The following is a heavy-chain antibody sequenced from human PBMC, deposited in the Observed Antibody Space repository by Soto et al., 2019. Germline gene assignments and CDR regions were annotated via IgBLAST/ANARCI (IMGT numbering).Heavy chain of an antibody. Sequence: GGSLRLSCAASGFTFSSYAMGWVRQAPGKGLEWVSTFGITGGDTYYADSVKGRFFISRDDSKYTLHLQMNSLRAEDTAVYHCAKLGSQLLSYYGMDVWGQGTTVTVSS. V-gene: IGHV3-23*01. CDR2: FGITGGDT. CDR3: AKLGSQLLSYYGMDV. CDR1: GFTFSSYA. D-gene: IGHD2-2*01. J-gene: IGHJ6*02.